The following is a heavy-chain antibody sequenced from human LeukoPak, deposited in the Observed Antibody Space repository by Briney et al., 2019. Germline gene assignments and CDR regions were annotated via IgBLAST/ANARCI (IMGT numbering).Heavy chain of an antibody. CDR2: IYYSGST. V-gene: IGHV4-59*01. J-gene: IGHJ4*02. Sequence: SETLSLTCTVSGGSISSYYWSWIRQPPGKGLEWIGYIYYSGSTNYNPSLKSRVTLSVDTSKNQFSLKLSSVTAADTAVYYCAAVVPAAIAAYWGQGTLVTVSS. CDR3: AAVVPAAIAAY. CDR1: GGSISSYY. D-gene: IGHD2-2*02.